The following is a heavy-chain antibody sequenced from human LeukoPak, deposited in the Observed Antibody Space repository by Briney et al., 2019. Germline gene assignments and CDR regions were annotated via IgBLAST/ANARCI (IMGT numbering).Heavy chain of an antibody. CDR3: ARDSYGSGSYWLFDY. V-gene: IGHV4-30-4*01. CDR1: GGSISSGDYY. D-gene: IGHD3-10*01. J-gene: IGHJ4*02. Sequence: SQTLSLTCTVSGGSISSGDYYWSRIRQPPGKGLEWIGYIYYSGSTYYNPSLKSRVTISVDTSKNQFSLKLSSVTAADTAVYYCARDSYGSGSYWLFDYWGQGTLVTVSS. CDR2: IYYSGST.